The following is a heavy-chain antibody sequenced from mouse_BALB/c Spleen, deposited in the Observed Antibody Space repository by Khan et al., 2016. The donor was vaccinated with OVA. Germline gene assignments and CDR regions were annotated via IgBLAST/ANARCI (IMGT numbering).Heavy chain of an antibody. D-gene: IGHD1-2*01. CDR2: ISYSGST. CDR1: GYSITSGYG. Sequence: VQLKQSGPGLVKPSQSLSLTCTVTGYSITSGYGWNWIRQFPGNKLEWMGYISYSGSTNYNPSLKSRISITRDTSKNQFFLQLNSVTTEDTATYCCARTAGIYYWGQGTTLTGSS. V-gene: IGHV3-2*02. J-gene: IGHJ2*01. CDR3: ARTAGIYY.